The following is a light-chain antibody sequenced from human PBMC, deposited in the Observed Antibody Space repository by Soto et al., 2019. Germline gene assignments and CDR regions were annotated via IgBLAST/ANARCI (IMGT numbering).Light chain of an antibody. V-gene: IGKV3-15*01. CDR1: QSVSSN. J-gene: IGKJ2*01. CDR3: QQYNNWPPKQYT. CDR2: GAS. Sequence: EIVMTQSPATLSVSPGERATLSCRASQSVSSNLSWYQHKPGQAPRRLIYGASTRATGIPARFSASGSGTEFSLTISSLQSEDYAVYYCQQYNNWPPKQYTFGQGTKLEIK.